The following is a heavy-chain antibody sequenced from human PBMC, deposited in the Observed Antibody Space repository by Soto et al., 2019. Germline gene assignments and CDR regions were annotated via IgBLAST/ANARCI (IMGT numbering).Heavy chain of an antibody. CDR2: IWYDGSNK. Sequence: GSLRLSCAASGFTFSSYGMHWVRQAPGKGLEWVAVIWYDGSNKYYADSVKGRFTISRDNSKNTLYLQMNGLRAEDTAVYYCARDQVDCSGGSCYPGLYYYYGMDVWGQGTTVTVSS. CDR1: GFTFSSYG. J-gene: IGHJ6*02. D-gene: IGHD2-15*01. V-gene: IGHV3-33*01. CDR3: ARDQVDCSGGSCYPGLYYYYGMDV.